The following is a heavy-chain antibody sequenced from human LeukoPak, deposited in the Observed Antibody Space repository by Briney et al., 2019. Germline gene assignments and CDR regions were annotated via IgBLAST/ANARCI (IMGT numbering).Heavy chain of an antibody. CDR3: ARPGLRYFDWLFQNWFDP. CDR1: GFTFSSYA. J-gene: IGHJ5*02. V-gene: IGHV3-23*01. D-gene: IGHD3-9*01. Sequence: GGSLRLSCAASGFTFSSYAMSWVRQAPGKGLEWVSAISGSGGSTYYADSVKGRFTISRDNSKNTLYLQMNSLRAEDTVVYYCARPGLRYFDWLFQNWFDPWGQGTLVTVSS. CDR2: ISGSGGST.